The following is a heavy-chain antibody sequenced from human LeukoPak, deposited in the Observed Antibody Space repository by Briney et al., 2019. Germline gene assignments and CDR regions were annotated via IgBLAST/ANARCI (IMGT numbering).Heavy chain of an antibody. J-gene: IGHJ5*02. CDR1: GGSISSSSYY. D-gene: IGHD6-19*01. V-gene: IGHV4-39*01. CDR3: ARLGQWLGQSWPYGFDP. CDR2: IYYSGST. Sequence: PSETLSLTCTVSGGSISSSSYYWGWIRQPPGKGLEWIGSIYYSGSTYQNPSLKSRVIISVDTSKNQFSLKLSSVTAADTAVYYCARLGQWLGQSWPYGFDPWGQGTLVTVSS.